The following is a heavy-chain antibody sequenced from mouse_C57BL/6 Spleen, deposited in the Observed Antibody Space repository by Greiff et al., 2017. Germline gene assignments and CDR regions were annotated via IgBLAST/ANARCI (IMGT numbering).Heavy chain of an antibody. CDR3: ARQDGYTYAMDY. J-gene: IGHJ4*01. V-gene: IGHV2-6-1*01. CDR1: GFSLTSYG. Sequence: VQLQESGPGLVAPSQSLSITCTVSGFSLTSYGVHWVRQPPGKGLEWLVVIWRDGSTTYNSALKSSLGISKDNSKSQVYLKKNSRQTDDTAMYYCARQDGYTYAMDYWGQGTTVTVSS. CDR2: IWRDGST. D-gene: IGHD2-3*01.